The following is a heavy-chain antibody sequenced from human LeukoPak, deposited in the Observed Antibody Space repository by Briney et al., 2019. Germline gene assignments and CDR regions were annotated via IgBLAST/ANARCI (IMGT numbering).Heavy chain of an antibody. CDR2: ISSTSSTK. CDR1: RFIFSDYY. Sequence: GGSLRLSCAASRFIFSDYYMSWIRQAPGKGLEWVSYISSTSSTKYYADSVGGRFTISRDNAKNSLYLQMHSLRAEDTAVYYCARQVGRGTQVYYMDVWGKGTTVTVSS. D-gene: IGHD3-16*01. CDR3: ARQVGRGTQVYYMDV. V-gene: IGHV3-11*04. J-gene: IGHJ6*03.